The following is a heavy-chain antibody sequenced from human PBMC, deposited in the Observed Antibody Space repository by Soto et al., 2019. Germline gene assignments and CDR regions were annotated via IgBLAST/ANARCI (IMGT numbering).Heavy chain of an antibody. D-gene: IGHD5-18*01. CDR3: ARVSDTAMDTFNWFDP. CDR1: GYSFASYY. CDR2: INPSGGST. V-gene: IGHV1-46*03. Sequence: ASVKVSCKASGYSFASYYMHWVRQAPGQGLEWMRIINPSGGSTSYAQKFQGRVTMTRDTSTSTVYMELSSLRSEDTAVYYCARVSDTAMDTFNWFDPWGQGTLVTVSS. J-gene: IGHJ5*02.